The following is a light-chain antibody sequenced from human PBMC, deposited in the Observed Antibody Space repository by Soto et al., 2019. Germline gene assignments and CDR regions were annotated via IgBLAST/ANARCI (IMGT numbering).Light chain of an antibody. V-gene: IGKV3-15*01. CDR3: QQYNNWPLT. J-gene: IGKJ4*01. CDR1: QSVSID. CDR2: DAF. Sequence: ETVMTQSPATLSVSPGERATLSCRASQSVSIDLAWYQQRPGQAPRVLIYDAFTRATGIPARFSGSASGTEFTLTISSLQSEDFAVYYCQQYNNWPLTFGGGTKVEIK.